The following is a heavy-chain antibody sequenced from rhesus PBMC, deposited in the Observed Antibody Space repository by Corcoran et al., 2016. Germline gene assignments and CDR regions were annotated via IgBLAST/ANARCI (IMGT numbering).Heavy chain of an antibody. V-gene: IGHV4-76*01. CDR3: ARERGDYYAYYFDY. Sequence: QVQLQESGPGVVKPSETLSLTCAVSGYSISSGYDWSWIRQPPGKGLEWIGYIYGSSGSTNYNPSLKNRVNISKDTSKSQFSLKLSSGTAADTAVYYCARERGDYYAYYFDYWGQGVLVTVSS. CDR1: GYSISSGYD. D-gene: IGHD3-34*01. CDR2: IYGSSGST. J-gene: IGHJ4*01.